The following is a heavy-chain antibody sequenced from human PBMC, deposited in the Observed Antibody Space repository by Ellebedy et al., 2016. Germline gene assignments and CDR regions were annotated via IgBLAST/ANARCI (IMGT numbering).Heavy chain of an antibody. CDR1: GGSISGYY. D-gene: IGHD2-2*01. CDR2: IYHTGST. Sequence: GSLRLXXAVSGGSISGYYWSWIRQPPGKGLEWIGHIYHTGSTNYNPSLKSRVTILLDTSKNQFSLTLTSVTAADTAVYFCARVSWGPISPVDYCSGTSCYGLLFDSWGQGTLVTVSS. V-gene: IGHV4-59*01. J-gene: IGHJ4*02. CDR3: ARVSWGPISPVDYCSGTSCYGLLFDS.